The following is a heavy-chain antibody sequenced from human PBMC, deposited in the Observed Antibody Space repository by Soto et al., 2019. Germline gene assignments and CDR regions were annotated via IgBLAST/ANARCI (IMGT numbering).Heavy chain of an antibody. J-gene: IGHJ4*02. CDR2: IYYSGST. CDR3: ARGLIRPTYYFDY. D-gene: IGHD2-21*01. Sequence: PSETLSLTCTVSGGSISSGGYYWSWIRQHPGKGLEWIGYIYYSGSTYYNPSLKSRVTISVDTSKNQFSLKLSSVTAADTAVYYCARGLIRPTYYFDYWGQGTLVTVSS. V-gene: IGHV4-31*03. CDR1: GGSISSGGYY.